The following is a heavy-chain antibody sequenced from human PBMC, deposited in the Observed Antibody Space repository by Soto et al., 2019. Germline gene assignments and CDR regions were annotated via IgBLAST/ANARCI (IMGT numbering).Heavy chain of an antibody. J-gene: IGHJ4*02. V-gene: IGHV4-4*07. CDR3: ARGPYCGEECYFAY. D-gene: IGHD3-10*01. Sequence: QVHLQESGPGLVKPSETLSLTCSVFGDSISRYYWSWIRQPAGKGLELIGRIYNSGIINYNPSLESRVTMSVDPSKNQISLQLSSATAADTAMYYCARGPYCGEECYFAYWGQGTLVTVSP. CDR2: IYNSGII. CDR1: GDSISRYY.